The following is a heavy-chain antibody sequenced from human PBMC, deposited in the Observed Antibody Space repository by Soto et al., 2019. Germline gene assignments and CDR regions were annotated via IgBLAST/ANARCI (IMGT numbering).Heavy chain of an antibody. CDR3: ARDLAAAAY. V-gene: IGHV1-46*01. D-gene: IGHD6-13*01. CDR2: INPLPTSGST. CDR1: GYIFTNYY. J-gene: IGHJ4*02. Sequence: QVQLVQSRAEVKKPGASVKVSCKASGYIFTNYYIHWVRQAPGQGLEWMAIINPLPTSGSTNYAQKFQGRVTVTRDTSTSTVYLELSSLRSDDTAVYYCARDLAAAAYLGQGTLVTVSS.